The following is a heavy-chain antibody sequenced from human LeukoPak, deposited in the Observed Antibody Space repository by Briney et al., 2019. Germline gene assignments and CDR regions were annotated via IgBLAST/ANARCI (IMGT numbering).Heavy chain of an antibody. CDR2: IRYDGSNK. CDR1: GFTFSTYG. CDR3: AREGGDIVVVPAAMVPASFDY. D-gene: IGHD2-2*01. J-gene: IGHJ4*02. V-gene: IGHV3-30*02. Sequence: GGSLRLSCAASGFTFSTYGMHWVRQAPGKGLEWVAFIRYDGSNKYYADSVKGRFTISRDNSKNTLYLQMNSLRAEDTAVYYCAREGGDIVVVPAAMVPASFDYWGQGTLVTVSS.